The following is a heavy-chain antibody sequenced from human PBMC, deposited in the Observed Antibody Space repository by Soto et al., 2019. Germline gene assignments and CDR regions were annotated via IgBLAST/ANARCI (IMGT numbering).Heavy chain of an antibody. J-gene: IGHJ5*02. V-gene: IGHV4-4*07. CDR2: IYTSGST. D-gene: IGHD3-3*01. Sequence: SETLSLTCTVSGGSISSYYWSWIRQPAGKGLEWIGRIYTSGSTNYNPSLKSRVTMSVDTSKNPFSLKLSSVTAADTAVYYCARDRGYDFWSRYSNWVDTWCQGTLVTVSS. CDR1: GGSISSYY. CDR3: ARDRGYDFWSRYSNWVDT.